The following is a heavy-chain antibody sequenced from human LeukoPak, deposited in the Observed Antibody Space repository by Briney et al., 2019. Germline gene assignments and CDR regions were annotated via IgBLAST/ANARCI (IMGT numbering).Heavy chain of an antibody. Sequence: SGGSLRLSCTASGFTFSDYYMDWVRQAPGKGLEWVGRTRNKANSYSTEYAASVKGRFTISRDDSKNSLYLQMNSLKTEDTAVSYCARFPDYWGQGPWSPSPQ. CDR1: GFTFSDYY. J-gene: IGHJ4*02. CDR3: ARFPDY. CDR2: TRNKANSYST. V-gene: IGHV3-72*01.